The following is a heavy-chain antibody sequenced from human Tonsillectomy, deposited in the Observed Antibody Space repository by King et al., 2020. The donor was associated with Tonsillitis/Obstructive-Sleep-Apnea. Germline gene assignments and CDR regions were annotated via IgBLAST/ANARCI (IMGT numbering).Heavy chain of an antibody. Sequence: VQLVESGAEVKKPGESLKISCKCSGYNFATYWIAWVRQMPGKGLEWMGIISPDDSNNRYSLSFQGQVTISADKSISTAYLQWSSLKASDTAMYYCARRMGSGWSFDFWGQGTLVTVSS. J-gene: IGHJ4*02. CDR1: GYNFATYW. CDR3: ARRMGSGWSFDF. D-gene: IGHD6-19*01. CDR2: ISPDDSNN. V-gene: IGHV5-51*01.